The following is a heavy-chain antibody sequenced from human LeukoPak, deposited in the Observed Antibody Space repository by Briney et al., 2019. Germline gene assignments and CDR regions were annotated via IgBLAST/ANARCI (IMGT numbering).Heavy chain of an antibody. V-gene: IGHV3-23*01. Sequence: GGSLRLSCAASGFTFSSYAMSWVRQAPGKGLEWVSGISGSGGSTYYADSVKGRFTISRDNSKNTLYLQMNSLRAEDTAVYYCARVEYGGYSLDYWGQGTLVTVSS. J-gene: IGHJ4*02. CDR1: GFTFSSYA. D-gene: IGHD5-18*01. CDR2: ISGSGGST. CDR3: ARVEYGGYSLDY.